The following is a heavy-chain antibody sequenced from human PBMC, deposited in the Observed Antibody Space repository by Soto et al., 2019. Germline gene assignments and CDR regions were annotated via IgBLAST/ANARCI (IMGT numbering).Heavy chain of an antibody. Sequence: QVQLVQSGAEVKKPGSSVKVSCKASGGSFSTYGINWLRLAPGQGLEWMGGSIPKFGTTNYAQKFRGRVTITADESTNTAYRELNYLRSEDTAVYFCARELDPYYGGNSLSLDYWGQGTLVTVSS. V-gene: IGHV1-69*13. J-gene: IGHJ4*02. D-gene: IGHD4-17*01. CDR3: ARELDPYYGGNSLSLDY. CDR1: GGSFSTYG. CDR2: SIPKFGTT.